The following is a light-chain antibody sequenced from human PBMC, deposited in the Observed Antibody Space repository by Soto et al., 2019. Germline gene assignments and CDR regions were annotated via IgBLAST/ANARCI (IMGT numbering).Light chain of an antibody. CDR1: SSNIGSNT. CDR3: SAWDKSLNAYV. Sequence: QSVLTQPLSVSASPGQRVTISCSGGSSNIGSNTVAWYQHLPGTAPPRLIFTAGQRPSAVPGRFSGSKSGTSASLAISGLQSEDDGDYYCSAWDKSLNAYVFGPGTKVTVL. J-gene: IGLJ1*01. CDR2: TAG. V-gene: IGLV1-44*01.